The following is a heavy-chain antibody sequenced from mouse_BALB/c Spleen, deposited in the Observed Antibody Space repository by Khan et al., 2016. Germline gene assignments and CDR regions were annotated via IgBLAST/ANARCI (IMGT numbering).Heavy chain of an antibody. CDR3: ARSFGYREFAY. CDR2: ISYSGST. Sequence: EVQLQESGPGLVKPSQSLSLTCTVTGYSITSDYAWNWIRQFPGNKLEWMGYISYSGSTNYNPSLKSRVSITRDTSKNQVFLQLYSVTTEDTATYCCARSFGYREFAYWGQGTLVTVSA. D-gene: IGHD2-2*01. CDR1: GYSITSDYA. J-gene: IGHJ3*01. V-gene: IGHV3-2*02.